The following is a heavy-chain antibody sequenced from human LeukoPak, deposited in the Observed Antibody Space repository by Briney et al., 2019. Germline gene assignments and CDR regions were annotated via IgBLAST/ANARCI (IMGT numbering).Heavy chain of an antibody. J-gene: IGHJ4*02. CDR3: ASSTLLAYCGGDCYYFDY. Sequence: SETLSLTCTVSGGSISSYYWSWIRQPPGKGLEWIGRLSTSGSTDYNPSLKSRVTMSEDTSNNEFSLKLTSVTAADTAVYYCASSTLLAYCGGDCYYFDYWGQGTLVTVSS. CDR2: LSTSGST. D-gene: IGHD2-21*02. V-gene: IGHV4-4*07. CDR1: GGSISSYY.